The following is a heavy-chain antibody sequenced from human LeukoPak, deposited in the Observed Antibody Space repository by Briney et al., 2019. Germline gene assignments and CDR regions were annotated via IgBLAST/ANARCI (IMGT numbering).Heavy chain of an antibody. CDR1: GLPFNIFD. CDR3: VKSRFRDSHIGPLDV. V-gene: IGHV3-23*01. D-gene: IGHD3-10*01. J-gene: IGHJ3*01. Sequence: GVSQRLFCAACGLPFNIFDTRCARHARGRGLECVSATSYSGATKHYGDSLKGRSTISRDNSQNTLYLLMNTLRAESTAVYYCVKSRFRDSHIGPLDVWGQGTMVTVSS. CDR2: TSYSGATK.